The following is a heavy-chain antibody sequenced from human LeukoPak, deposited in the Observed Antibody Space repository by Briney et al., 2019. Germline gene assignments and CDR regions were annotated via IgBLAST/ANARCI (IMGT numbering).Heavy chain of an antibody. CDR3: ARGEAGYSYGYGDY. V-gene: IGHV4-39*07. Sequence: PSETLSLTCTVSGGSISSSSYYWGWIRQPPGKGLEWIGSIYYSGSTYYNPSLKSRVTISVDTSKNQFSLKLSSVTAADTAVYYCARGEAGYSYGYGDYWGQGTLVTVSS. D-gene: IGHD5-18*01. CDR2: IYYSGST. J-gene: IGHJ4*02. CDR1: GGSISSSSYY.